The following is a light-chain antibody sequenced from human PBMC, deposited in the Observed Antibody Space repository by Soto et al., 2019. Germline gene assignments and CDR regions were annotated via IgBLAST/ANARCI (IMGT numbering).Light chain of an antibody. CDR2: DVS. Sequence: QSALTQPASVSGSPGQSITISCTGTSSDVGGYNYVSWYQQHPDKGPKLLIYDVSNRPSGVSNRFSGSKSGNTASLTISGLQAEDEADYYCCSSGGRNGFVVFGGGTKLTVL. CDR3: CSSGGRNGFVV. J-gene: IGLJ2*01. V-gene: IGLV2-14*03. CDR1: SSDVGGYNY.